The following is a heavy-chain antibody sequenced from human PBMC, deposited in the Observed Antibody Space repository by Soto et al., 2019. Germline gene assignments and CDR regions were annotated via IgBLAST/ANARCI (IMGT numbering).Heavy chain of an antibody. V-gene: IGHV4-30-2*01. CDR2: IYHSGST. J-gene: IGHJ5*02. CDR3: ARVPGP. Sequence: SETLSLTCAVSGVSISSGGYSWSWIRQPPGKGLEWIGYIYHSGSTYYNPSLKSRVAISVDRSKNQFSLKLSSVTAADTAVYYCARVPGPWGQGTLVTVSS. CDR1: GVSISSGGYS. D-gene: IGHD7-27*01.